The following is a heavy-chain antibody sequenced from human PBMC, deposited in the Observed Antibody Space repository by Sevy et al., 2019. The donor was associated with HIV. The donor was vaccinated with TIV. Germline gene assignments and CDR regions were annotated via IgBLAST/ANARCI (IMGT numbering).Heavy chain of an antibody. D-gene: IGHD2-15*01. V-gene: IGHV3-21*01. CDR2: ISSSSSYI. J-gene: IGHJ3*02. Sequence: GGSLILSCAASGFTFSSYSMNWVRHAPGKGLEWVSSISSSSSYIYYADSVKGRFTISRDNAKNSLYLQMNSLRAEDTAVYYCARDPGYCSGGSCYSDTNDAFDIWGQGTMVTVSS. CDR3: ARDPGYCSGGSCYSDTNDAFDI. CDR1: GFTFSSYS.